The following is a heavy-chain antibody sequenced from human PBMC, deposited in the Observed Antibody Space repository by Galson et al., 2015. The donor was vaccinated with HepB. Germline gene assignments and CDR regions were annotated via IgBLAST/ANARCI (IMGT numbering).Heavy chain of an antibody. D-gene: IGHD3-22*01. CDR2: VSGYNGKT. CDR1: GFVFAIYG. J-gene: IGHJ6*02. CDR3: AREVSQWLNSNYYYGMDV. Sequence: SVKVSCKASGFVFAIYGISWVRQAPGQGLEWMGWVSGYNGKTNYAQKFRDRVTMTTDKSTSTAYMELRSLRSDDTAVYYCAREVSQWLNSNYYYGMDVWGQGTTVTVSS. V-gene: IGHV1-18*01.